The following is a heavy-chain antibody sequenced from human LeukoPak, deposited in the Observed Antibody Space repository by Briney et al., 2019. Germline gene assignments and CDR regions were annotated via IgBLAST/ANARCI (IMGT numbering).Heavy chain of an antibody. CDR2: IYYSGST. CDR3: ASRETHYYYGMDV. V-gene: IGHV4-39*07. J-gene: IGHJ6*02. CDR1: GGSISSKSYY. D-gene: IGHD3-10*01. Sequence: PSETLSLTCTVSGGSISSKSYYWGWIRQPPGKGLEWIGSIYYSGSTYYNPSLKSRVIISLDTPNNQFSLKLSFVTAADTAVYFCASRETHYYYGMDVWGQGTTVTASS.